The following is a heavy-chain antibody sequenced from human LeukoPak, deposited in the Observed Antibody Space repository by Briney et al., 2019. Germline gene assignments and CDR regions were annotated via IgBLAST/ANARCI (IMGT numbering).Heavy chain of an antibody. CDR1: GFTFSSYW. D-gene: IGHD1-14*01. V-gene: IGHV3-7*03. CDR2: IKQDGSEK. CDR3: ARDRYYSYYYYGIDV. Sequence: GGSLRLSCAASGFTFSSYWMSWVRQAPGKGLEWVANIKQDGSEKYYVDSVKGRFTISRDNAKNSLYLQMNSLRAEDTAVYYCARDRYYSYYYYGIDVWGKGTTVTVSS. J-gene: IGHJ6*04.